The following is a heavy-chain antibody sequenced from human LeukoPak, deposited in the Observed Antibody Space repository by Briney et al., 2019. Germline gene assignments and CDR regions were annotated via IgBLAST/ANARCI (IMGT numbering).Heavy chain of an antibody. D-gene: IGHD6-13*01. J-gene: IGHJ4*02. V-gene: IGHV1-18*04. CDR1: GYTFTGYY. Sequence: ASVKVSCKASGYTFTGYYMHWVRQAPGQGLEWMGWISGYNGDTNYAQKLQGRVTMTTDTSTSTAYMELRSLRSDDTAVYYCARDLTIVAAGTYGYWGQGTLVTVSS. CDR2: ISGYNGDT. CDR3: ARDLTIVAAGTYGY.